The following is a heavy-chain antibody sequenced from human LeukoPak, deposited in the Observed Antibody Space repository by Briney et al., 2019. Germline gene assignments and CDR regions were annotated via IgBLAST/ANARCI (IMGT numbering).Heavy chain of an antibody. CDR1: GYTFTGYY. Sequence: ASVKVSFKASGYTFTGYYMHWVRQAPGQGLEWRGWINPNSGGTNYAQKFQGRVTMTRDTSISTAYMELSRLRSDDTAVYYCARGLIGYSGSPPGPWGQGTLVTVSS. V-gene: IGHV1-2*02. CDR3: ARGLIGYSGSPPGP. D-gene: IGHD3-10*01. J-gene: IGHJ5*02. CDR2: INPNSGGT.